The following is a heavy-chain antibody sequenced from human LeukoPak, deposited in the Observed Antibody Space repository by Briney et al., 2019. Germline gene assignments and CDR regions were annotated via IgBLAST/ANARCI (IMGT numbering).Heavy chain of an antibody. Sequence: ASLKVSCKASGYTFTGYYMHWVRQAPGQGLAWMGWINPNSGGTNYAQKFQGRVTMTRDTSISTAYMELSRLRSDDTAVYYCARTIVGATLPDYWGQGALVTVSS. CDR3: ARTIVGATLPDY. V-gene: IGHV1-2*02. CDR2: INPNSGGT. D-gene: IGHD1-26*01. CDR1: GYTFTGYY. J-gene: IGHJ4*02.